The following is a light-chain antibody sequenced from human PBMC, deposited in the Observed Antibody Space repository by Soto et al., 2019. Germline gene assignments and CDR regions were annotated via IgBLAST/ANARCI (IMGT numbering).Light chain of an antibody. CDR2: GAS. CDR1: QSVSSN. Sequence: EVGMTLSPASRSVSPGEGATLSGRASQSVSSNLAWYQQKPGQAPRLLIYGASTRATGIPARFSGSGSGTEFTLTISSLQPDDFATYDCQQYSTYTPSTFGQGTKVDI. J-gene: IGKJ1*01. V-gene: IGKV3-15*01. CDR3: QQYSTYTPST.